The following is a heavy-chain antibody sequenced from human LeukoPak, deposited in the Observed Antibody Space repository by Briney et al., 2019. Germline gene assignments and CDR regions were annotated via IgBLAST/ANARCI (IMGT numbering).Heavy chain of an antibody. CDR1: GFTFDDYG. V-gene: IGHV3-20*04. CDR2: INWNGGST. CDR3: ARDISSRNGQLIDY. Sequence: GGPLRLSCAASGFTFDDYGMSWVRQAPGKGREWGSGINWNGGSTGYADSVKGRFTISRDNAKNSLYLQMNSLRAEDTALYYCARDISSRNGQLIDYWGQGTLVTVSS. D-gene: IGHD3-3*02. J-gene: IGHJ4*02.